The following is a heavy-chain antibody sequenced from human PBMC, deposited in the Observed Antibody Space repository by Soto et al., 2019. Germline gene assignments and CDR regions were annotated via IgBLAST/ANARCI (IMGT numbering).Heavy chain of an antibody. CDR1: GFSLSTSGLG. D-gene: IGHD6-19*01. Sequence: QITLKESGPTLVRPTQTLTLTCTFSGFSLSTSGLGVAWIRQPPVKALEWLALSYWNDDKRYSPSLKARLTITKDTSKNPVVLTMTDMDPVDTATYYCAHRHSGWYLFDYWGQGTLVTVSS. J-gene: IGHJ4*02. CDR3: AHRHSGWYLFDY. V-gene: IGHV2-5*01. CDR2: SYWNDDK.